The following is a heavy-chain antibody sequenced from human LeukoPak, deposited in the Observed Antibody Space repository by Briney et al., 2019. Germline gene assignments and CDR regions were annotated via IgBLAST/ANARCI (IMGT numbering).Heavy chain of an antibody. D-gene: IGHD5-12*01. CDR1: GYTFTGYY. CDR3: ARVARDAFDI. CDR2: INPNSGGT. Sequence: ASVKDSCKASGYTFTGYYMHWVRQAPGQGLEWMGWINPNSGGTNYAQKFQGRVTMTRDTSSSTAYMEMSRLRSEDTAVYYCARVARDAFDIWGQGTMVTVSS. J-gene: IGHJ3*02. V-gene: IGHV1-2*02.